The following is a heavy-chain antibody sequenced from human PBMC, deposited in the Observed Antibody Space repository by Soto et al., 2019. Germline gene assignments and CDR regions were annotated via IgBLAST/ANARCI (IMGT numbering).Heavy chain of an antibody. CDR1: GFTFSSYW. J-gene: IGHJ4*02. D-gene: IGHD2-15*01. V-gene: IGHV3-7*01. CDR3: ARGGDIVVVVAATNC. Sequence: GGSLRLSCAASGFTFSSYWMSWVRQAPGKGLEWVANIKQDGSEKYYVDSVKGRFTISRDNAKNSLYLQMNSLRAEDTAVYYCARGGDIVVVVAATNCWGQGTLVTVSS. CDR2: IKQDGSEK.